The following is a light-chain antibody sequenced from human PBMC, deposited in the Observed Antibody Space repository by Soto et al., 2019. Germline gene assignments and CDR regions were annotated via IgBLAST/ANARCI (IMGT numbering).Light chain of an antibody. CDR2: SAS. CDR3: QQYSLWPPP. Sequence: EIVMTQSPATLSVSPGEGATLSCRASQNINYNLAWYRQKPGQAPSLLIYSASTRATGVPGRFSGSGSGTDFTLTISSLQSVDFVLYYCQQYSLWPPPFGQGTKVA. J-gene: IGKJ1*01. CDR1: QNINYN. V-gene: IGKV3-15*01.